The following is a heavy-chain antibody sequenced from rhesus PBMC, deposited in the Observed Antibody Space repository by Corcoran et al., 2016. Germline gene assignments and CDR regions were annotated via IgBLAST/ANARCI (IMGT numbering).Heavy chain of an antibody. CDR2: IYGNSAST. V-gene: IGHV4S9*01. D-gene: IGHD5-24*01. CDR3: ARITSGYSDYFDY. Sequence: QVQLQESGPGLVKPSATLSLTCAVSGGSISDSYYWNWIRQPPRKGLEWIGNIYGNSASTYYNPSLKSRVTISKDTSKNQFFLKLSSVTAADTAVYYCARITSGYSDYFDYWGQGVLVTVSS. CDR1: GGSISDSYY. J-gene: IGHJ4*01.